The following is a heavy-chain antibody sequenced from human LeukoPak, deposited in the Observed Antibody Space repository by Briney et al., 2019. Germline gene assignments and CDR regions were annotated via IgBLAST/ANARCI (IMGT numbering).Heavy chain of an antibody. CDR2: INHSGST. J-gene: IGHJ4*02. D-gene: IGHD1-26*01. CDR3: ARVVVGGIDY. V-gene: IGHV4-34*01. CDR1: GGSFSGYY. Sequence: SETLSLTCAVYGGSFSGYYWSWIRQPPGKGLEWIGEINHSGSTNYNPSLKSRVTISVDTSKNQFSLKLSSVTAADTAVYYCARVVVGGIDYWGQGTLVTVSS.